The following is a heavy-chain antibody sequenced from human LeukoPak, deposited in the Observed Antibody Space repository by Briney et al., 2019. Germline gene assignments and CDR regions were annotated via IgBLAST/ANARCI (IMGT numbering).Heavy chain of an antibody. D-gene: IGHD3-10*01. CDR2: IYSSGIT. V-gene: IGHV4-4*07. Sequence: SETLSLPCTVSGGSISNYYWSWIRQPAGKGLEWIGRIYSSGITNYNPSLKSRVTISVDTSKNQFSLKLTSVTAADTAVYYCGRNAVYYGSDYGMDVWGQGTTVTVSS. CDR3: GRNAVYYGSDYGMDV. J-gene: IGHJ6*02. CDR1: GGSISNYY.